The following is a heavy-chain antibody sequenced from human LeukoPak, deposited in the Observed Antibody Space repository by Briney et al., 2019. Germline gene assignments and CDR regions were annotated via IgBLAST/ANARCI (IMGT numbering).Heavy chain of an antibody. J-gene: IGHJ3*02. V-gene: IGHV4-38-2*02. CDR2: IYHSGST. Sequence: SETLSLTCTVSGYSISSGYYWGWIRQPPGKGLEWIGSIYHSGSTYYNPSLKSRVTISVDTSKNQFSLKLSSVTAADTAVYYCARGLIGAFDIWGQGTMVTVSS. CDR3: ARGLIGAFDI. CDR1: GYSISSGYY. D-gene: IGHD3-16*02.